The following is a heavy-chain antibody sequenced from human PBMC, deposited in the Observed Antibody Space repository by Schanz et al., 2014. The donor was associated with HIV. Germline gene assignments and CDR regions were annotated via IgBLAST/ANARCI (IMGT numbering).Heavy chain of an antibody. Sequence: HLVESGGGVVQPGRSLRLSCEGSGFTFGSYGMHWVRQAPGKGLEWVAVIWYDGSNKYYADSVKGRFTISRDNSKNTLYLQMNSLRAEDTAVYYCARGDGGYWYYFDYWGQGTLVTVSS. CDR1: GFTFGSYG. CDR2: IWYDGSNK. J-gene: IGHJ4*02. CDR3: ARGDGGYWYYFDY. D-gene: IGHD5-12*01. V-gene: IGHV3-33*08.